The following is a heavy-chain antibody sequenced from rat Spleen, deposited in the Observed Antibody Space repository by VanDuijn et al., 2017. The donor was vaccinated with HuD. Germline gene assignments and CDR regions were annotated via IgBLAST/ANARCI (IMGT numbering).Heavy chain of an antibody. CDR2: ITNSGGST. D-gene: IGHD1-10*01. CDR3: TRGEQLGGDY. J-gene: IGHJ2*01. Sequence: EVHLVESGGGLVQPGRSLKLSCAASGFTFSNYYMAWVRQAPTKGLEWVASITNSGGSTYYRDSVKGRFTISRDNAKSTLYLQMDSLRSEDTATYYCTRGEQLGGDYWGQGVMVTVSS. CDR1: GFTFSNYY. V-gene: IGHV5-27*01.